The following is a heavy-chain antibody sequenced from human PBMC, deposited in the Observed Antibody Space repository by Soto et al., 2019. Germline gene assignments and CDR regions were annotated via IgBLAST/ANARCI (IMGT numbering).Heavy chain of an antibody. Sequence: LKISCKGSGYSFTSYWISWVRQMPGKGLEWMGRIDPSDSYTNYSPSFQGHVTISADKSISTAYLQWSSLRASDTAMYYCARHQVDYYDSSGYRSGMDVWGQGTTVTVSS. CDR2: IDPSDSYT. D-gene: IGHD3-22*01. CDR3: ARHQVDYYDSSGYRSGMDV. CDR1: GYSFTSYW. J-gene: IGHJ6*02. V-gene: IGHV5-10-1*01.